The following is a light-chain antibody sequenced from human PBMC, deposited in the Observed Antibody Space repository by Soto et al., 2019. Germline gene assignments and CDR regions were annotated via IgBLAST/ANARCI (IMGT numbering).Light chain of an antibody. CDR1: QDISIR. CDR2: DAS. J-gene: IGKJ2*01. V-gene: IGKV1-33*01. Sequence: DSQMTQSPSSLSASVGDRVTLTCQASQDISIRLNWYQQKPGQAPKLLIYDASTSETGVPSRFSGSGYGTDFTLTISSLQSEDFATYYCLQYDSLPYTFGQGTQLDIK. CDR3: LQYDSLPYT.